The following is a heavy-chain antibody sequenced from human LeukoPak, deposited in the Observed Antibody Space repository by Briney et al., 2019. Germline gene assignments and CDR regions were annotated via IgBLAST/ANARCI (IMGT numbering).Heavy chain of an antibody. CDR1: GASISSSNW. CDR2: IYQSGST. CDR3: ARDNPGGSFGDYDY. J-gene: IGHJ4*02. V-gene: IGHV4-4*02. D-gene: IGHD4-17*01. Sequence: PSETLSLTCAVSGASISSSNWWSWVRQSPGKGLEWMWEIYQSGSTNYNPSLKSRVSISLDKSKNQISLRLSSVTVADTAMYYCARDNPGGSFGDYDYWGQGSLVTVSS.